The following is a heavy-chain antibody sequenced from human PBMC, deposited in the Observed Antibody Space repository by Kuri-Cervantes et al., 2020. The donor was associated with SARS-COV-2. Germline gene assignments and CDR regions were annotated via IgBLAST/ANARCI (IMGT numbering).Heavy chain of an antibody. CDR1: GFTFSDYY. Sequence: GESLKISCAASGFTFSDYYMSWIRQAPGKGLEWVSYISSSGSTIYYADSVEGRFTISRDNAKNSLYLQMNSLRAEDTAVYYCARGRYYYDRRGLCVWGQGTTVTVSS. J-gene: IGHJ6*02. CDR2: ISSSGSTI. CDR3: ARGRYYYDRRGLCV. D-gene: IGHD3-22*01. V-gene: IGHV3-11*01.